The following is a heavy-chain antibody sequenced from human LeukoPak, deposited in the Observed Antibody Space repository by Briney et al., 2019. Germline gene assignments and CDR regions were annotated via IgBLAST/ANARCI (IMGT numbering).Heavy chain of an antibody. CDR3: AKAYYYDSSAYYSGRLLYFQH. J-gene: IGHJ1*01. Sequence: GGSLRLSCAASGFTFSRFAMSWVRQAPGKGLEWVSAISAGGGSTYYADSVKGRFTISRDNSKNTLYLQMNSLRAEDTAVYYCAKAYYYDSSAYYSGRLLYFQHWGQGTLVTVSS. CDR1: GFTFSRFA. CDR2: ISAGGGST. D-gene: IGHD3-22*01. V-gene: IGHV3-23*01.